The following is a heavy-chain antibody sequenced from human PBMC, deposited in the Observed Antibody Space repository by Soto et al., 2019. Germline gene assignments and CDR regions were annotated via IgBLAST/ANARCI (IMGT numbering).Heavy chain of an antibody. CDR3: ARDQGCSSTSCYDAFDI. Sequence: SETLSLTCTVSGGSISSDSYYWGWIRQSPEKGLEWIGTIPYSGGTYYSPSLESRVTISVDTSKNQFSLKLSSVTAADTAVYYCARDQGCSSTSCYDAFDIWGQGTMVTVSS. J-gene: IGHJ3*02. D-gene: IGHD2-2*01. CDR1: GGSISSDSYY. CDR2: IPYSGGT. V-gene: IGHV4-39*07.